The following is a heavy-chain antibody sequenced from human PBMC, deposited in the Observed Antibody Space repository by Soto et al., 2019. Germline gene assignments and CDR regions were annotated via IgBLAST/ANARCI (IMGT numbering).Heavy chain of an antibody. V-gene: IGHV3-30*18. J-gene: IGHJ6*02. CDR1: GFTFSTYG. CDR2: ISYDGTNK. D-gene: IGHD4-17*01. CDR3: AKDLQSYGDYDYYCYGMDV. Sequence: GSLRLSCAASGFTFSTYGMHWVRQTPGKGLEWVAVISYDGTNKFYSDSVKGRLTISRDNFKNTLTLQMNSLRADDTAVYSCAKDLQSYGDYDYYCYGMDVWGLGT.